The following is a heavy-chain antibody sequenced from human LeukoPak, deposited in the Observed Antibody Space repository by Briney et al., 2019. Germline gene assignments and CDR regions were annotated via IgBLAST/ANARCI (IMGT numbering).Heavy chain of an antibody. V-gene: IGHV3-23*01. Sequence: GGSLRLSCAASGFTFTTYALSWVRQAPGKGLEWVSGITDSGEVTYYTDSVKGRFSISGDNSKNTLYLQMNSLRAEDTAVYYCANWDRVAAGIDYWGQGTLVTVSS. J-gene: IGHJ4*02. D-gene: IGHD6-13*01. CDR3: ANWDRVAAGIDY. CDR1: GFTFTTYA. CDR2: ITDSGEVT.